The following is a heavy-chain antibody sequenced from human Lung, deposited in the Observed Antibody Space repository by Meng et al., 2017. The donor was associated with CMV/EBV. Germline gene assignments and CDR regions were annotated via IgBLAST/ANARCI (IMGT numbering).Heavy chain of an antibody. V-gene: IGHV4-4*02. CDR2: IPHRGSS. CDR3: LRRSGGSV. D-gene: IGHD3-10*01. J-gene: IGHJ1*01. Sequence: VQVRESGPALVKPSETLSLTCAVSGDSITNHNWWAWVRQPPGKGLEWIGEIPHRGSSAYNPSLKSRVSMSIDKSKNQFSLKLTSVTAADTAVYHCLRRSGGSVWGQGTLVTVSS. CDR1: GDSITNHNW.